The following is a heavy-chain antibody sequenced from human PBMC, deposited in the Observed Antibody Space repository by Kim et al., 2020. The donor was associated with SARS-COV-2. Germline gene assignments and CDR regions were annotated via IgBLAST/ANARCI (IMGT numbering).Heavy chain of an antibody. D-gene: IGHD1-26*01. Sequence: GGSLRLSCAASGFTFSDYYMSWIRQAPGKGLEWVSYISSSSYTNYADSVKGRFTISRDNAKNSLYLQMNSLRAEDTAVYYCARVGSRGELLAFDYWGQGNLVTVSS. V-gene: IGHV3-11*05. CDR3: ARVGSRGELLAFDY. CDR2: ISSSSYT. CDR1: GFTFSDYY. J-gene: IGHJ4*02.